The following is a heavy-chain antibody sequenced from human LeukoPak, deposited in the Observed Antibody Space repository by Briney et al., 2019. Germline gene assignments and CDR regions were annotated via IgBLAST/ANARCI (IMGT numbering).Heavy chain of an antibody. CDR3: ARVGSTRFAPFAY. CDR1: GFTFSDYY. D-gene: IGHD6-13*01. CDR2: ISSSSSYT. V-gene: IGHV3-11*06. J-gene: IGHJ4*02. Sequence: TGGSLRLSCAASGFTFSDYYMSWIRQAPGKGLEWVSYISSSSSYTNYADSVKGRFTISRDNAKNSLYLQMNSLRAEDTAVYYCARVGSTRFAPFAYWGQGTLVTVSS.